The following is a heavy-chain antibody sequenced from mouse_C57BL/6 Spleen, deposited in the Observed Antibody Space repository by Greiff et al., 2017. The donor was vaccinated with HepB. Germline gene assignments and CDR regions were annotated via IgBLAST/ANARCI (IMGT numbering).Heavy chain of an antibody. CDR3: ARLYYDYDGYYFDY. Sequence: EVQLQQSGPELVKPGASVKIPCKASGYTFTDYNMDWVKQSHGKSLEWIGDINPNNGGTIYNQKFKGKATLTVDKSSSTAYMELRSLTSEDTAVYYCARLYYDYDGYYFDYWGQGTTLTVSS. V-gene: IGHV1-18*01. CDR2: INPNNGGT. D-gene: IGHD2-4*01. J-gene: IGHJ2*01. CDR1: GYTFTDYN.